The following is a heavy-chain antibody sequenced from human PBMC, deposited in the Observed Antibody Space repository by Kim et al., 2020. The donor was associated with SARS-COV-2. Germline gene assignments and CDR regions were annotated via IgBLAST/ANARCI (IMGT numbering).Heavy chain of an antibody. D-gene: IGHD2-2*01. V-gene: IGHV1-24*01. J-gene: IGHJ6*02. CDR1: GYTLTELS. Sequence: ASVKVSCKVSGYTLTELSMHWVRQAPGKGLEWMGGFDPEDGETIYAQKFQGRVTMTEDTSTDTAYMELSSLRSEDTAVYYCATHPPYCSSTSCYYYGMDGWGQGTTVTVSS. CDR2: FDPEDGET. CDR3: ATHPPYCSSTSCYYYGMDG.